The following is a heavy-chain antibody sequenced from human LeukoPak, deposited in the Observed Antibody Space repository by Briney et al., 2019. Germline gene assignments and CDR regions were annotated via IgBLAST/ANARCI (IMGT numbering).Heavy chain of an antibody. J-gene: IGHJ4*02. V-gene: IGHV1-46*01. CDR1: GYTFTSYY. CDR3: ARDTGQWLQRSGYFDY. Sequence: GASVKVSCKASGYTFTSYYMHWVRQAPGQGLEWMGIINPSGGSTSYAQKFQGGVTMTRDMSTSTVYMELSSLRSEDTAVYYCARDTGQWLQRSGYFDYWGQGTLVTVSS. D-gene: IGHD5-24*01. CDR2: INPSGGST.